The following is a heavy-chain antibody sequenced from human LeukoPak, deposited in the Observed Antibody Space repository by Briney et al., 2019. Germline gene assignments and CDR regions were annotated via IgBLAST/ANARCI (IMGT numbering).Heavy chain of an antibody. CDR1: GGSISSGSYY. CDR3: ARGAPYVWGSYRKNWFDP. V-gene: IGHV4-39*01. J-gene: IGHJ5*02. D-gene: IGHD3-16*02. CDR2: IYYSGNT. Sequence: SETLSLTCTVSGGSISSGSYYWGWIRQPPGKGLEWIGSIYYSGNTHYNPSLKSRAIIFVDTSKNQFSLKLSSVTAADTAVYYCARGAPYVWGSYRKNWFDPWGQGTLVTVSS.